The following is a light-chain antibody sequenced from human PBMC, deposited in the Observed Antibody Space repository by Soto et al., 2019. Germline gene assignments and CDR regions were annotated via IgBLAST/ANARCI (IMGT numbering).Light chain of an antibody. Sequence: EIVMTQSPATLSVSPGERATLSCRASQSVSSNLAWYQQKPGQAPRLLIYGASTRATGIPARFSGSGSGTEFTLTISSLQSEEVAVYYCQQYNNGPSWPFGQGTKVDIK. J-gene: IGKJ1*01. CDR1: QSVSSN. V-gene: IGKV3-15*01. CDR3: QQYNNGPSWP. CDR2: GAS.